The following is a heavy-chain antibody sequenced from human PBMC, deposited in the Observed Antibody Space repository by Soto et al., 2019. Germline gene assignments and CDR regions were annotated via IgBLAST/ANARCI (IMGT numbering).Heavy chain of an antibody. J-gene: IGHJ6*02. Sequence: ASVKVSWKASGYSFTNYYMHWVRQAPGQGLEWMGLINPIGGTTTYAHNFQGRVTMTRDTSTNTIYMELSSLTSEDTAVYYCARDPGIAVADSDPYYYGMDVWGLGTTVTVSS. CDR2: INPIGGTT. CDR3: ARDPGIAVADSDPYYYGMDV. V-gene: IGHV1-46*01. D-gene: IGHD6-19*01. CDR1: GYSFTNYY.